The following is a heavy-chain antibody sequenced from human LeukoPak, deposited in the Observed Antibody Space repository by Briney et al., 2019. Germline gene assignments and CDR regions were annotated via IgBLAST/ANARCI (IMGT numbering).Heavy chain of an antibody. V-gene: IGHV3-48*01. CDR3: ARDNGDP. Sequence: GGSLRLSCAASGFTFSSYSMNWVRQAPGKGLEWVSYISSSGSTTYYADSVKGRFTISRDNAKNSLYLQMNSLRAEDTAVYYCARDNGDPWGQGTLVTVSS. D-gene: IGHD4-17*01. CDR1: GFTFSSYS. CDR2: ISSSGSTT. J-gene: IGHJ5*02.